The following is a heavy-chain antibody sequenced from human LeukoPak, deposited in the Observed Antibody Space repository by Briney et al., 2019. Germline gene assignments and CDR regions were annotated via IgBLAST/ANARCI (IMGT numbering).Heavy chain of an antibody. D-gene: IGHD6-13*01. Sequence: KPSETPCLTCTVSGGSISSYYWSWIRQPPGKGLEWIGYIYYSGSTNYNPSLKSRVTISVDTSKNHFSLKLSSVTAADTAVYYCARGRAAGYFDYWGQGALVIVSS. J-gene: IGHJ4*02. CDR2: IYYSGST. CDR3: ARGRAAGYFDY. CDR1: GGSISSYY. V-gene: IGHV4-59*01.